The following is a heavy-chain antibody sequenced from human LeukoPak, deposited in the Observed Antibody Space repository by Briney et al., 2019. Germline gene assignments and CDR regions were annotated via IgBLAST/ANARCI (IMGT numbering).Heavy chain of an antibody. D-gene: IGHD4-23*01. CDR1: GGSISSSSYY. J-gene: IGHJ4*02. Sequence: PSETLSLTCTVSGGSISSSSYYWGWIRQPPGQGLEWIGSIYYSGSTYYNPSLKSRVTISVDTSKNQFSLKLSSVTAADTAVYYCARLETPYYFDYWGQGTLVTVSS. CDR2: IYYSGST. CDR3: ARLETPYYFDY. V-gene: IGHV4-39*01.